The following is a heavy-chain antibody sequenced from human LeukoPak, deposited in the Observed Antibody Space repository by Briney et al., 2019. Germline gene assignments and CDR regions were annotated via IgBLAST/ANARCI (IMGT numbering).Heavy chain of an antibody. V-gene: IGHV4-39*07. CDR3: ARALLGELSLSSYYFDY. CDR1: GGSISSSSYY. Sequence: PSETLSLTCTVSGGSISSSSYYWGWIRQPPGKGLEWIGSIYYSGSTYYNPSLKSRVTISVDTSKNQFSLKLSSVTAADTAVYYCARALLGELSLSSYYFDYWGQGTLVTVSS. D-gene: IGHD3-16*02. CDR2: IYYSGST. J-gene: IGHJ4*02.